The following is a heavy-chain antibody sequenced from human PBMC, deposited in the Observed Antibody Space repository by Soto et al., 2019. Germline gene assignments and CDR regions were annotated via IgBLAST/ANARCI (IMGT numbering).Heavy chain of an antibody. CDR1: DDSSSSYK. J-gene: IGHJ6*02. Sequence: PSETXXLTCTVSDDSSSSYKWSWIRQPPGRRLERIGYIDSSGGTSYNPSLQSRVTISVDTSTKQFSLKLSSVTAADTAVYYCVRQGFGRLHGLVDVWGQGTTVT. V-gene: IGHV4-59*08. D-gene: IGHD3-10*01. CDR2: IDSSGGT. CDR3: VRQGFGRLHGLVDV.